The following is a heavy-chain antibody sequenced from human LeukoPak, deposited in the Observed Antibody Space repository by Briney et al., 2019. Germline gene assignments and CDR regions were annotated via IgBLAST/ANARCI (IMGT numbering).Heavy chain of an antibody. CDR2: ISDSGGRT. CDR3: SKDPNGDYVGAFDM. J-gene: IGHJ3*02. V-gene: IGHV3-23*01. D-gene: IGHD4-17*01. Sequence: GGSLRLSCAVSGIALSNYGMTWVRQAPGKGLEWVAGISDSGGRTNYADSVRGRFTISRDNPKNTLYLQMNSLRADDTALYYCSKDPNGDYVGAFDMWGPGTMVTVSS. CDR1: GIALSNYG.